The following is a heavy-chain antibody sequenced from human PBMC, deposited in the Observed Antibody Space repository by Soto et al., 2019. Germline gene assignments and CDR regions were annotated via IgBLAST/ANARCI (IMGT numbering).Heavy chain of an antibody. CDR3: ARGSAAGTKSPFDY. CDR1: GGSISGYY. Sequence: VQLQESGPGLVKPSETLSLTCTVSGGSISGYYWSWIRQSPGKGLEWIGYIHYSGSTNYNPSLKSRVTISVDTSKNQPSLKLSSVTAADTAVYYCARGSAAGTKSPFDYWGQGTLVTVSS. J-gene: IGHJ4*02. CDR2: IHYSGST. V-gene: IGHV4-59*01. D-gene: IGHD6-13*01.